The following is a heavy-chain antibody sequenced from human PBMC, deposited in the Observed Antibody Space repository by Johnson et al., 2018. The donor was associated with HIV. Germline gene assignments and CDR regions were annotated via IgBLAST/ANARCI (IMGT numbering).Heavy chain of an antibody. CDR1: GFIFSSYA. D-gene: IGHD3-22*01. CDR2: ISHDETSK. V-gene: IGHV3-30*04. J-gene: IGHJ3*01. CDR3: ARFDGFITTLRVIGDAFDV. Sequence: QVQLVESGGGVVRPGRSLRLSCAASGFIFSSYAMHWVRQAPGKGLEWVAVISHDETSKNYPDSVKGRFFISRDTSKKTLFLQMNNLRPEDTAVYYCARFDGFITTLRVIGDAFDVWGQGTMVTVSS.